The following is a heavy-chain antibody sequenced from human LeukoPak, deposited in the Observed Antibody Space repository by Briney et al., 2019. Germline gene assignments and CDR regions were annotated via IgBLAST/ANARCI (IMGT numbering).Heavy chain of an antibody. V-gene: IGHV3-23*01. Sequence: GGSLRLSCAASGFTFSVYAMNWVRQAPGKGLEWVSVISGSGGSTYYADSVKGRFTISRDNSKNTLYLQMNSLRAEDTAVYYCAKTPTVAATGEVDYWGQGTLVTVSS. CDR2: ISGSGGST. CDR1: GFTFSVYA. CDR3: AKTPTVAATGEVDY. D-gene: IGHD6-19*01. J-gene: IGHJ4*02.